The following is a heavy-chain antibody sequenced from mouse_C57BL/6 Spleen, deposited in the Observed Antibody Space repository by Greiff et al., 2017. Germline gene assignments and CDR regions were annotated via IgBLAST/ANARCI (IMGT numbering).Heavy chain of an antibody. J-gene: IGHJ4*01. CDR2: IDPETGGT. V-gene: IGHV1-15*01. Sequence: VQLQQSGAELVRPGASVTLSCKASGYTFTDYEMHWVKQTPVHGLEWIGAIDPETGGTAYNQKFKGKAILTADKSSSTAYMERRSLTSEDSAVYYCTRWGDYWGQGTSVTVSS. CDR1: GYTFTDYE. CDR3: TRWGDY.